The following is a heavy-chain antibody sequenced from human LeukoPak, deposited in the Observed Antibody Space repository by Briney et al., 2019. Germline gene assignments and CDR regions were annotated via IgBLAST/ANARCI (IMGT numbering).Heavy chain of an antibody. CDR3: ARDGVAGTLFGLADYYGMDV. V-gene: IGHV1-3*01. J-gene: IGHJ6*02. CDR2: INAGNGNT. Sequence: ASVKVSCKASGYTFTSYAMHWVRQAPGQRLEWMGWINAGNGNTKYSQKFQGRVTITRDTSASTAYMELSSLRSEDTAVYYCARDGVAGTLFGLADYYGMDVWGQGTTVTVSS. CDR1: GYTFTSYA. D-gene: IGHD6-19*01.